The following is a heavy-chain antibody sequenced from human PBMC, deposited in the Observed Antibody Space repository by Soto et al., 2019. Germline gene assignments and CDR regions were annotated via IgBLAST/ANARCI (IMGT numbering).Heavy chain of an antibody. CDR2: ISNSGGGT. J-gene: IGHJ4*02. Sequence: HPGGCLRLSCAASGFTFSSYAMSWVRQAPGKGLEWVSAISNSGGGTYYADSVKGRFTISRENSKNTLYLQMNNLRAEDSAVYSCAKLGGNIYGSFDYWGQGTLVTVSS. CDR1: GFTFSSYA. V-gene: IGHV3-23*01. CDR3: AKLGGNIYGSFDY. D-gene: IGHD5-18*01.